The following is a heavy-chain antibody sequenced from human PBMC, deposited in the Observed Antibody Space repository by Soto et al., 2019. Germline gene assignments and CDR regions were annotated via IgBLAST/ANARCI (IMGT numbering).Heavy chain of an antibody. D-gene: IGHD3-16*01. V-gene: IGHV1-69*06. Sequence: QVQLVQSGAEVKKPGSSVKVSCKASGGTFSSYVIAWVRQAPGRGLEWMGGIMPIFAATTYAQRFQGRVTITADKSTRTAQSASSGPTLEDTAVYSVARLGAEGVRGGGDFWGQGTLVTVSS. CDR3: ARLGAEGVRGGGDF. CDR2: IMPIFAAT. CDR1: GGTFSSYV. J-gene: IGHJ4*02.